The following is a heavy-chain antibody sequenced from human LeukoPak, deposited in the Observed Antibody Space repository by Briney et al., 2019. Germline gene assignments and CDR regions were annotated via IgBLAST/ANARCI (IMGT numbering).Heavy chain of an antibody. CDR3: ARGDYYGSGSYYNGYYYYGMDV. CDR2: IITIFGTA. J-gene: IGHJ6*02. V-gene: IGHV1-69*13. Sequence: SVKVSCKASGGTFTSYAISWVRQAPGQGLEWMGGIITIFGTAKYAKKFQGRVTITADESTSTAYMELSSLRSEDTAVYYCARGDYYGSGSYYNGYYYYGMDVWGQGTTVTVSS. CDR1: GGTFTSYA. D-gene: IGHD3-10*01.